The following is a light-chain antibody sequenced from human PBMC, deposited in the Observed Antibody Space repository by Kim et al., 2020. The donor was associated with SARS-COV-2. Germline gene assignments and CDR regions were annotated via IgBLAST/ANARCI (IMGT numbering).Light chain of an antibody. CDR2: DDT. V-gene: IGLV3-21*02. Sequence: SYELTQPPSESVAPGETASITCEGDHIGSKSVHWYQQKAGQAPKMVLYDDTDRPSGIPARFSGSNFGNVATLTITGVEGGAEADYYRQGWDSDTELQVFG. CDR3: QGWDSDTELQV. CDR1: HIGSKS. J-gene: IGLJ1*01.